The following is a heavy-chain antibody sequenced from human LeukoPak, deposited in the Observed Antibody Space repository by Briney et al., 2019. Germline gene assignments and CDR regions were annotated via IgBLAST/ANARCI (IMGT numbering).Heavy chain of an antibody. V-gene: IGHV3-23*01. Sequence: GGPLRLSCAASGFTFSSYAMSWVRQAPGKGLEWVSAISGSGGSTYYADSVKGRFTISRDNSKNTLYLQMNSLRAEDTAVYYCAKDHRARPGVGAEYFQHWGQGTLVTVSS. CDR1: GFTFSSYA. D-gene: IGHD6-6*01. CDR2: ISGSGGST. J-gene: IGHJ1*01. CDR3: AKDHRARPGVGAEYFQH.